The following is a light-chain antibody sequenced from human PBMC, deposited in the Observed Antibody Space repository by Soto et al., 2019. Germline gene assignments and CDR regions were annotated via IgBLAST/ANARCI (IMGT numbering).Light chain of an antibody. CDR3: QQANSFPRT. CDR1: QGINNW. V-gene: IGKV1-12*01. J-gene: IGKJ1*01. Sequence: DIQMTQSPSSVSASVGDRVTITCRASQGINNWLAWYQPKPGKAPKLLIYAASSLQSGVPSRFSRSGSGTEFTLTISSLQPEDFATYYCQQANSFPRTFGQGTKVEIK. CDR2: AAS.